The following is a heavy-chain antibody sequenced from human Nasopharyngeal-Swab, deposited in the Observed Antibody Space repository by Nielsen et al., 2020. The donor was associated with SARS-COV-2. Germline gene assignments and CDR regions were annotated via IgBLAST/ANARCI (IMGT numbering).Heavy chain of an antibody. V-gene: IGHV3-7*04. Sequence: GESLKISCAASGFTFSSYWMSWVRQAPGKGLEWVANIKQDGSEKYYVDSVKGRFTISRDNAKNSLSLQMNSLRAEDTAVYYCARLDSSSWKFGYWGQGTLVTVSS. D-gene: IGHD6-13*01. CDR1: GFTFSSYW. CDR2: IKQDGSEK. J-gene: IGHJ4*02. CDR3: ARLDSSSWKFGY.